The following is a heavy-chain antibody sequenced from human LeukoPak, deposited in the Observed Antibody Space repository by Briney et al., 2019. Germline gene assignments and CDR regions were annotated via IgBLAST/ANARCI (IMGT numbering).Heavy chain of an antibody. J-gene: IGHJ3*02. CDR1: GGSISSGDYY. V-gene: IGHV4-30-4*01. Sequence: SETLSLTCTVSGGSISSGDYYWSWMPQPPGKGLEWIGYIYYSGNTYFNPSLKSRIIISADASKNQFSLKLSSVTAADTAVYYCARGDYGDFGAFDIWGQGTLVTVSS. CDR2: IYYSGNT. CDR3: ARGDYGDFGAFDI. D-gene: IGHD4-17*01.